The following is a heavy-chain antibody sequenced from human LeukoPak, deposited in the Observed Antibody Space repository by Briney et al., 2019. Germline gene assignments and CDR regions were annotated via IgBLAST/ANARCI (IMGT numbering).Heavy chain of an antibody. J-gene: IGHJ4*02. Sequence: PGGSLRLSCAASGFTFSSYGMHWVRQAPGKGLEWVAVISYDGSNKYYADSVKGRFTISRDNPKNTLYLQMNSLRAEDTAVYYCAKLTTVVTEVDYWGQGTLVTVSS. D-gene: IGHD4-23*01. CDR1: GFTFSSYG. V-gene: IGHV3-30*18. CDR3: AKLTTVVTEVDY. CDR2: ISYDGSNK.